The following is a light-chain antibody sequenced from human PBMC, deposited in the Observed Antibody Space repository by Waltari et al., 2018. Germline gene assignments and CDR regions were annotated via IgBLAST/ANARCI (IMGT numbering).Light chain of an antibody. CDR3: QQYNSYSLLT. CDR1: QSISNW. J-gene: IGKJ4*01. CDR2: KAS. V-gene: IGKV1-5*03. Sequence: DIQLTQSPSTLSASVGDRVTITCRSSQSISNWLAWYQQKPGKAPKILIYKASTLESGVPERFSGSGSGTDFTLTISSLQADDFATYYCQQYNSYSLLTFGGGTMVEVK.